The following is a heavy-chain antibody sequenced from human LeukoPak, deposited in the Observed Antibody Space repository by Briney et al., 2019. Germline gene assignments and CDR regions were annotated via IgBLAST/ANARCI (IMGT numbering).Heavy chain of an antibody. J-gene: IGHJ4*02. CDR2: ISSSSSYI. CDR3: ANAGIVVVITPRN. CDR1: GFTFSSYG. D-gene: IGHD3-22*01. V-gene: IGHV3-21*04. Sequence: PGGTLRLSCAASGFTFSSYGMSWVRQAPGKGLEWVSSISSSSSYIYYADSVKGRFTISRDNSKNTLYLQMNSLRAEDTAVYYCANAGIVVVITPRNWGQGTLVTVSS.